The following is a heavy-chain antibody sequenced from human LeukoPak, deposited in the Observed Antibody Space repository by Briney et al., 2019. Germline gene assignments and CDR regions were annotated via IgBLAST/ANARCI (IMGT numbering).Heavy chain of an antibody. V-gene: IGHV4-34*01. J-gene: IGHJ4*02. CDR2: INHSGGT. D-gene: IGHD3-22*01. CDR1: GRSFSGYY. Sequence: SETLSLTCAVYGRSFSGYYWSWIRQPPGKGLEWIGEINHSGGTNYNPSLKSRVTISVDTSKNQFSLKLSSVTAADTAVYYCARGRRLLRDFDYWGQGTLVTVSS. CDR3: ARGRRLLRDFDY.